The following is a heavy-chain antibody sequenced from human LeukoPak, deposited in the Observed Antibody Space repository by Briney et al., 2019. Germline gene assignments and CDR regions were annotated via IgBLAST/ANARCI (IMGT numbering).Heavy chain of an antibody. J-gene: IGHJ6*03. V-gene: IGHV1-2*02. D-gene: IGHD2-2*01. Sequence: WASVKVSCKASGYTFTGYYMHWVRQAPGQGLEWMGWINPNSGGTNYAQKFQGRVTMTRDTSISTAYMELSRLRSDDTAVYYCARFAPAATYYYYYYMDVWGKGTTVTVSS. CDR2: INPNSGGT. CDR3: ARFAPAATYYYYYYMDV. CDR1: GYTFTGYY.